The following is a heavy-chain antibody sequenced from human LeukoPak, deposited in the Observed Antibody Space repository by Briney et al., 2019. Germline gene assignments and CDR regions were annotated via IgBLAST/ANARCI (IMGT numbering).Heavy chain of an antibody. J-gene: IGHJ5*02. CDR2: IYYSGST. Sequence: PSETLSLTCTVSGGSISSSSYYWGWIRQPPGKGLEWIGSIYYSGSTYYNPSLKSRVTISVDTSKNQFSLKLSSVTAADTAVYYCARCLEEQWLVLSWFDPWGQGTLVTVSS. CDR3: ARCLEEQWLVLSWFDP. D-gene: IGHD6-19*01. CDR1: GGSISSSSYY. V-gene: IGHV4-39*07.